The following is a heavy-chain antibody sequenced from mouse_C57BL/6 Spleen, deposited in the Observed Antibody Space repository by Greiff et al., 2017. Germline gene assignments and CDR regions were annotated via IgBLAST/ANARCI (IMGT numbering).Heavy chain of an antibody. D-gene: IGHD1-1*01. J-gene: IGHJ4*01. CDR2: INPNNGGT. Sequence: QLQQSGPELVKPGASVKMSCKASGYTFTDYNMHWVKQSHGKSLEWIGYINPNNGGTSYNQKFKGTATLTVNKSSSTAYMALRSLTSEDAAVYYCASLYGGYAMDYWGQGTSVTVSS. CDR3: ASLYGGYAMDY. CDR1: GYTFTDYN. V-gene: IGHV1-22*01.